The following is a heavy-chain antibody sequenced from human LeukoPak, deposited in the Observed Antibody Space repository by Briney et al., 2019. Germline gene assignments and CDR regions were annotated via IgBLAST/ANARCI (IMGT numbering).Heavy chain of an antibody. J-gene: IGHJ6*03. CDR3: ARGRRLQLRYYYYYYMDV. CDR1: GYTFTSYG. Sequence: ASVKVSCKASGYTFTSYGISWVRQAPGQGLEWMGWISAYNGNTNYAQKLQGRVTMTTDTSTSTAYMELRSLRSEDTAVYYCARGRRLQLRYYYYYYMDVWGKGTTVTVSS. V-gene: IGHV1-18*01. CDR2: ISAYNGNT. D-gene: IGHD5-12*01.